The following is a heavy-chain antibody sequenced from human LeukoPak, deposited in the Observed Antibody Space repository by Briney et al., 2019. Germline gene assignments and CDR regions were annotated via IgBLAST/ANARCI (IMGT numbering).Heavy chain of an antibody. J-gene: IGHJ4*02. V-gene: IGHV3-23*01. CDR1: GFTFSSYA. CDR2: ISGSGGST. Sequence: GSLRLSCAASGFTFSSYAMSWVRQAPGKGLEWVSAISGSGGSTYYADSVKGRFTISRDNSKNTLYLQMNSLRAEDTAVYYCAKAGYCSGGSCYSRGYYFDYWGQGTLVTVSS. D-gene: IGHD2-15*01. CDR3: AKAGYCSGGSCYSRGYYFDY.